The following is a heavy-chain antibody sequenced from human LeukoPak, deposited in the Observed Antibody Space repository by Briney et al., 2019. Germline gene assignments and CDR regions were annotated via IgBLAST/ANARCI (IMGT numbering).Heavy chain of an antibody. CDR3: AKDMGSSGWPIFDY. D-gene: IGHD6-19*01. J-gene: IGHJ4*02. Sequence: RLSCXXXGFTXXXYAMNWVRQAPGKGLEWISFIGGSGDTYYADSVKGRFTISRDNSKNTLYLQMNSLRAEDTALYYCAKDMGSSGWPIFDYWGQGILVTVSS. CDR2: IGGSGDT. V-gene: IGHV3-23*01. CDR1: GFTXXXYA.